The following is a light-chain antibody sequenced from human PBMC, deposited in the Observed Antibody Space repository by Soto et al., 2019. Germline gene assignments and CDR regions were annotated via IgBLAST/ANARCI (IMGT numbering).Light chain of an antibody. J-gene: IGLJ3*02. V-gene: IGLV9-49*01. CDR2: VGTGGIVG. CDR1: SGYSNYK. Sequence: QSVLTQPPSASASLGAAVTLTCTLSSGYSNYKVDWYQQRPGEGPRLVMRVGTGGIVGSKGDGIPDRFSVFGSGLNRYLTIKNVQEEEESDYRCGADPGSGSNFVERGGVFGGGTKLTVL. CDR3: GADPGSGSNFVERGGV.